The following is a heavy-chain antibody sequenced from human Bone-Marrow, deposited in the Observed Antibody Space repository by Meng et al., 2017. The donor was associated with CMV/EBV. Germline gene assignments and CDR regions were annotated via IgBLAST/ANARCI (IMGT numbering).Heavy chain of an antibody. CDR3: ARSSSWYGEFDY. V-gene: IGHV3-21*01. CDR2: ISSSSSYI. Sequence: GESLKISCAASGFTFSSYSMNWVRQAPGKGLEWVSSISSSSSYIYYADSVKGRFTISRDNAKNSLYLQMNSLRAEDTAVYYCARSSSWYGEFDYWGQGTLVTVSS. J-gene: IGHJ4*02. D-gene: IGHD6-13*01. CDR1: GFTFSSYS.